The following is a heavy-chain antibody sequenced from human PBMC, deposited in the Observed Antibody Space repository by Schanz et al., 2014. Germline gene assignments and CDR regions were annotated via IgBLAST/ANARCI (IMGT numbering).Heavy chain of an antibody. J-gene: IGHJ3*01. D-gene: IGHD5-12*01. CDR3: ARDEGRDGYNLAFDV. V-gene: IGHV3-23*04. CDR2: LSDTGRGT. Sequence: EVHLGESGGGLVQPGGSLRLSCAASGFTFSSYAMNWVRQAPGKGLEWVSALSDTGRGTYYADSVKGRFTISRDSSKNTLFLQMNSLRAEDTAVYFCARDEGRDGYNLAFDVWGQGTLVTVSS. CDR1: GFTFSSYA.